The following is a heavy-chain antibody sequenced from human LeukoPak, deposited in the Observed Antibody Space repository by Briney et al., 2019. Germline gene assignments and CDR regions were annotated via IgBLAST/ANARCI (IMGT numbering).Heavy chain of an antibody. CDR3: ARVTGSIDY. J-gene: IGHJ4*02. Sequence: ASVKVSCKASGYTFTNYDINWVRQATGQGLEWVGWMNPKSGYTGYAQKFQGRVTMTRDTSISTAYMDLGSLRSEDTAVYYCARVTGSIDYWGQGTLVTVSS. CDR2: MNPKSGYT. V-gene: IGHV1-8*01. D-gene: IGHD1-26*01. CDR1: GYTFTNYD.